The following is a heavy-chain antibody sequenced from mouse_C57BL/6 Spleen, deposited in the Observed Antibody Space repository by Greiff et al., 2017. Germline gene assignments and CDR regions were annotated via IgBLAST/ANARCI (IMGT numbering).Heavy chain of an antibody. Sequence: EVKLQESGGGLVKPGGSLKLSCAASGFTFSDYGMHWVRQAPEKGLEWVAYISSGSSTIYYADTVKGRFTISRDNAKNTLFLQMTSLRSGDTAMYYCATPFYYNNWYFDVWGTGTTVTVSS. V-gene: IGHV5-17*01. CDR2: ISSGSSTI. CDR3: ATPFYYNNWYFDV. D-gene: IGHD2-1*01. CDR1: GFTFSDYG. J-gene: IGHJ1*03.